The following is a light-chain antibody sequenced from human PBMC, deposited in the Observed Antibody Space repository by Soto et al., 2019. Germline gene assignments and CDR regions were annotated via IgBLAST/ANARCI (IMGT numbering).Light chain of an antibody. Sequence: EIVLTQSPGTLSLSPGERVTLSCRASQSVSSNYLAWYQQKPGQAPRLLIYAASSRATGIPDRFSGSGSGTDFTLTISRLEPEDFAVYYCQQYGSTPYTFGQGTKLEIK. V-gene: IGKV3-20*01. CDR1: QSVSSNY. CDR3: QQYGSTPYT. CDR2: AAS. J-gene: IGKJ2*01.